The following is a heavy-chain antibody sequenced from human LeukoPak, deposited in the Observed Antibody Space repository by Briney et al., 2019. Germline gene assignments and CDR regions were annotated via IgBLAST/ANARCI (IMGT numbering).Heavy chain of an antibody. Sequence: SETLSLTCTVSGGSISSYYWSWIRQPAGKGLEWIGRIYTSGSTNYNPSLKSRVTISVDTSKNQFSLKLSSVTAADTAVYYCARVRMIVVVTHTIPDAFDIWGQGTMVTVSS. D-gene: IGHD3-22*01. CDR2: IYTSGST. CDR1: GGSISSYY. V-gene: IGHV4-4*07. CDR3: ARVRMIVVVTHTIPDAFDI. J-gene: IGHJ3*02.